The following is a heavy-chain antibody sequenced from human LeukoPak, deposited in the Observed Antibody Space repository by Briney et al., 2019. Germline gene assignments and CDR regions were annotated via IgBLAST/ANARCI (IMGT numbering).Heavy chain of an antibody. CDR1: GFTFSSYA. V-gene: IGHV3-23*01. D-gene: IGHD3-22*01. CDR2: ISGSGGST. Sequence: PGGSLRLSCAASGFTFSSYAMSWVRQAPGKGLEWVSAISGSGGSTYYADSVKGRFTISRDNSKDTLYLQMNSLRAEDTAVYYCAKDRPAYYYDSSGYYPDAFDIWGQGTMVTVSS. J-gene: IGHJ3*02. CDR3: AKDRPAYYYDSSGYYPDAFDI.